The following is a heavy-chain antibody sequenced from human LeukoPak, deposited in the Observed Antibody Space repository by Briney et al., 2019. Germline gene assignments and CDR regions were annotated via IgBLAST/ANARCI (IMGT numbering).Heavy chain of an antibody. V-gene: IGHV3-53*05. D-gene: IGHD3-3*01. Sequence: GGSLRLSCAASGFTVSSNYMAWVRQPPGKGLEWVSVIFGGGGTYYAGSVRGRFTISRDNSQNTLFLQMNSLRAEDTAIYYCAREAITIFGVAHGWFDPWGQGTLVTVSS. CDR1: GFTVSSNY. J-gene: IGHJ5*02. CDR2: IFGGGGT. CDR3: AREAITIFGVAHGWFDP.